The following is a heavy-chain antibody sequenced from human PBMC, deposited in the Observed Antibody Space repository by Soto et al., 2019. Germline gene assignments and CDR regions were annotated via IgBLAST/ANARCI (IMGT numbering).Heavy chain of an antibody. D-gene: IGHD4-17*01. J-gene: IGHJ6*03. CDR2: IWYDGSNK. CDR3: AREADYGDHWAYYYYMDV. Sequence: GGSLRLSCAASGFTFSSYGMHWVRQAPGKGLEWVAVIWYDGSNKYYADSVKGRFTISRDNSKNTLYLQMNSLRAEDTAVYYCAREADYGDHWAYYYYMDVWGKGTTVTVSS. CDR1: GFTFSSYG. V-gene: IGHV3-33*01.